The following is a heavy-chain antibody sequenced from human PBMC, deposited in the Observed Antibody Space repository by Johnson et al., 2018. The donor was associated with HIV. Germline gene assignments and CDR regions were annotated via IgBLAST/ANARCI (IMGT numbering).Heavy chain of an antibody. J-gene: IGHJ3*02. V-gene: IGHV3-30*02. CDR1: GFTFSSSW. Sequence: QVQLVESGGGLVQPGGSLSLSCAASGFTFSSSWMSWVRQAPGKGLEWVAFLRNDGSNKYYVDSVKGRFTISRDNSKNTLHLQMKSLRGEDTAVYYCAKGRIVGSLQSAFEIGGQGTMVTVAS. CDR2: LRNDGSNK. D-gene: IGHD1-26*01. CDR3: AKGRIVGSLQSAFEI.